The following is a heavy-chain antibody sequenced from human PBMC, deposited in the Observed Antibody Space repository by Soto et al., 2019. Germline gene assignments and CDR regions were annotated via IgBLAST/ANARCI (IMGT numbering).Heavy chain of an antibody. CDR2: ISGSGVST. V-gene: IGHV3-23*01. CDR3: VKVRGGFYTYYFDY. J-gene: IGHJ4*02. Sequence: EVQLLESGGGLEQPWGSLRVSCAASGFIFSSYAMNWVRQTPGKGLEWVSGISGSGVSTYYADSVKGRFSISRDNSKNTLYLQMNSLRAEDTAIYYCVKVRGGFYTYYFDYWGQGTLVTVSS. D-gene: IGHD3-10*01. CDR1: GFIFSSYA.